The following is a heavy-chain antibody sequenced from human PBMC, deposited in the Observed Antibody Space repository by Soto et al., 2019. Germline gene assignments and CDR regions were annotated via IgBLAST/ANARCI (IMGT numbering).Heavy chain of an antibody. CDR3: AKDRGWLQYFDY. CDR1: GFTFSSYG. CDR2: ISYDGSNK. V-gene: IGHV3-30*18. Sequence: QVQLVESGGGVVQPGRSLRLSCAASGFTFSSYGMHWVRQAPGKGLEWVAVISYDGSNKYYADSVKGRFTISRDNSKNTPYLQMNSLRAEDTAVYYCAKDRGWLQYFDYWGQGTLVTVSS. J-gene: IGHJ4*02. D-gene: IGHD3-10*01.